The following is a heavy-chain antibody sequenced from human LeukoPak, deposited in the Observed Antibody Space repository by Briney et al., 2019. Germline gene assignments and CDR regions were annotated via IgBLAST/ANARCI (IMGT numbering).Heavy chain of an antibody. J-gene: IGHJ4*02. V-gene: IGHV3-43*02. D-gene: IGHD3-3*01. CDR2: ISGDGGNI. CDR3: AKDLPQYYDFWSGYYGGFDY. CDR1: GFTFEDYA. Sequence: PGGSLRLSCAASGFTFEDYAMHWARQAPGKGLEWVSLISGDGGNIYYAESVKGRFTISRDNSKNSLYLQMNSLRTEDTALYYCAKDLPQYYDFWSGYYGGFDYWGQGTLVTVSS.